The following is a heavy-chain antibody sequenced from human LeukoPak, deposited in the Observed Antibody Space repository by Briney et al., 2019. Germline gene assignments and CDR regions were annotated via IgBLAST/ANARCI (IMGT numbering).Heavy chain of an antibody. V-gene: IGHV3-74*01. CDR3: ARAHHDFWSGYPNH. CDR1: GVTLGRYW. D-gene: IGHD3-3*01. Sequence: WGSLRLSCAASGVTLGRYWMHWFRQAPGTGLVLVARSNSDGKITDYADSVRGRFTTSRDNTKNKVCLQMSSLRAEDTCVYYCARAHHDFWSGYPNHWGQGTLVIVSS. J-gene: IGHJ4*02. CDR2: SNSDGKIT.